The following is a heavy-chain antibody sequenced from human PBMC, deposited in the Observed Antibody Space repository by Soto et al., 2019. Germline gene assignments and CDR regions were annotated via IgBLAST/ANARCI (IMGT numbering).Heavy chain of an antibody. Sequence: QVQLVQSGAEVKKPGASVKVSCKASGYTFTGYYMHCVRQAPGQGLEWMGWINPNSGGTNYAQKFQGWVTMTRDTSISTAYMELSRLRSDDTAVYYCARAAKYSSSWYAYWGQGTLVTVSS. CDR3: ARAAKYSSSWYAY. D-gene: IGHD6-13*01. V-gene: IGHV1-2*04. CDR1: GYTFTGYY. CDR2: INPNSGGT. J-gene: IGHJ4*02.